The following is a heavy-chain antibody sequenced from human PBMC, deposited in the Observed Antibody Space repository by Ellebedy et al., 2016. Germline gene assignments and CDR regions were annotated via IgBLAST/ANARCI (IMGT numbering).Heavy chain of an antibody. V-gene: IGHV3-23*01. CDR2: ISGSGGST. CDR3: GSTVVTPRGWFDP. D-gene: IGHD4-23*01. J-gene: IGHJ5*02. Sequence: GESLKISXAASGFTFSSYAMSWVRQAPGKGLEWVSAISGSGGSTYYADSVKGRFTISRDNSKNTLYLQMNSLRAEDTAVYYCGSTVVTPRGWFDPWGQGTLVTVSS. CDR1: GFTFSSYA.